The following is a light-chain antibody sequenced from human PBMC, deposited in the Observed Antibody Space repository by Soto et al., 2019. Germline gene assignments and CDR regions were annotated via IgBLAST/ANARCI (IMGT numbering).Light chain of an antibody. CDR3: QQRSNWPWT. CDR1: QSVSSY. CDR2: DAS. J-gene: IGKJ1*01. V-gene: IGKV3-11*01. Sequence: EIVFTHSPATLSLSPGERATLSCRASQSVSSYLAWYQQKPGQAPRLLIYDASNRATGIPARFSGSGSGTDFTLTISSLEPEDFAVYYCQQRSNWPWTFGQGTKVDIK.